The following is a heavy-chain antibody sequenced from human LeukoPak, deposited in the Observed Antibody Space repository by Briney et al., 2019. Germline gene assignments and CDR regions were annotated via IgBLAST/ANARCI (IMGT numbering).Heavy chain of an antibody. J-gene: IGHJ4*02. V-gene: IGHV1-69*05. D-gene: IGHD1-1*01. CDR3: ARVAENWKPWGYYFDY. Sequence: SVKVSCKASGDTFSSYAISWVRQAPGQGLEWMGRIIPIFGTANYAQKFQGRVTITTDESTSTAYMELSSLRSEDTAVYYCARVAENWKPWGYYFDYWGQGTLVTVSS. CDR2: IIPIFGTA. CDR1: GDTFSSYA.